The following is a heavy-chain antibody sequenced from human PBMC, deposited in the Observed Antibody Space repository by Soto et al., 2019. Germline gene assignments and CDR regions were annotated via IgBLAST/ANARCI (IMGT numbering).Heavy chain of an antibody. CDR1: GGSCSGTY. J-gene: IGHJ4*02. D-gene: IGHD4-17*01. CDR3: ARKAGTRIYVFEY. Sequence: QVQLLESGPGLVKPSETLALPCAVSGGSCSGTYWGWIRQPPGKGLEWIGYIHYSGITNYDPSLMSRVTMAIDMSRHQLALRRNSVTTAETAIYYWARKAGTRIYVFEYWGPGSLVTVSS. CDR2: IHYSGIT. V-gene: IGHV4-59*01.